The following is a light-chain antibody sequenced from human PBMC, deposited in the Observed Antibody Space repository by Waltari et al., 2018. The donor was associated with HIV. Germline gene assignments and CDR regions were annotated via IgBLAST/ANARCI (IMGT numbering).Light chain of an antibody. Sequence: QSVMTQPPSASGTPGQGVTISCSGSKSNIGDNYVYWYQQLPGKAPKLLIETNNQRPAGVPDRFAGSKSGTSTSLSISGLRSDDEADYYCATWDDSLNGWAFGGGTKLTVL. CDR2: TNN. J-gene: IGLJ3*02. V-gene: IGLV1-47*01. CDR3: ATWDDSLNGWA. CDR1: KSNIGDNY.